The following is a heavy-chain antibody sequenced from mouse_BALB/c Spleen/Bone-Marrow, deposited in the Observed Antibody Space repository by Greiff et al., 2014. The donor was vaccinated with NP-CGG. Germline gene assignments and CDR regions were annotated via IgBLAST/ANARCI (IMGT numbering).Heavy chain of an antibody. V-gene: IGHV1-18*01. CDR2: INPNNGGT. Sequence: VHVKQSGPELVKPGASVKISCKTSGYTFTEYTMHWVKQSHGKSLEWIGGINPNNGGTSYNQKFKGKATLTVDKSSSTAHMELRSLTSEDSAVYYCARSYDYDYAMDYWGQGTSVTVSS. CDR1: GYTFTEYT. CDR3: ARSYDYDYAMDY. D-gene: IGHD2-4*01. J-gene: IGHJ4*01.